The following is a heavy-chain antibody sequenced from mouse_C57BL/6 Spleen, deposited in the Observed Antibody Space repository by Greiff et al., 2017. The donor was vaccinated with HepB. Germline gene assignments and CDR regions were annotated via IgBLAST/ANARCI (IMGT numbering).Heavy chain of an antibody. CDR3: TRLVYYYGVDY. CDR2: IDPETGGT. J-gene: IGHJ2*01. Sequence: VQLQQSGAELVRPGASVTLSCKASGYTFTDYEMHWVKQTPVHGLEWIGAIDPETGGTAYNQKFKGKAILTADKSSSTAYMELRSLTSEDSAVYYCTRLVYYYGVDYWGQGTTLTVSS. V-gene: IGHV1-15*01. D-gene: IGHD1-1*01. CDR1: GYTFTDYE.